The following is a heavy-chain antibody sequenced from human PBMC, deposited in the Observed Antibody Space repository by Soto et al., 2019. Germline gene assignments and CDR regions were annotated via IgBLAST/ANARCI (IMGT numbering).Heavy chain of an antibody. CDR1: GFIFKNYA. J-gene: IGHJ5*02. D-gene: IGHD6-19*01. Sequence: PGGFLRLSCAVSGFIFKNYALNWVRQAPGKGLEWVASITRDGYNKYYADSVKGRFTISRDNSKNTLSLQMTALTFEDTAVYYCATRIGNIGWYWLDTWGQGTLVTVSS. CDR2: ITRDGYNK. V-gene: IGHV3-30*04. CDR3: ATRIGNIGWYWLDT.